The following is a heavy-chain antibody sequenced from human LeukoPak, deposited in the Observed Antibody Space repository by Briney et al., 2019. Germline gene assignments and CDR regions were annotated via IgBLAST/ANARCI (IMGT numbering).Heavy chain of an antibody. CDR3: AKNMGPEYYYGMDV. CDR1: GFTFSSCA. V-gene: IGHV3-23*01. D-gene: IGHD2/OR15-2a*01. Sequence: PGGSLRLSCAAAGFTFSSCAMNWVRQAPGRGLEWVSAIRGSGDKTYYADSVRGRFTISRDNSKSTLYPQMNSLRAEDTAIYYCAKNMGPEYYYGMDVWGQGTTVTVSS. J-gene: IGHJ6*02. CDR2: IRGSGDKT.